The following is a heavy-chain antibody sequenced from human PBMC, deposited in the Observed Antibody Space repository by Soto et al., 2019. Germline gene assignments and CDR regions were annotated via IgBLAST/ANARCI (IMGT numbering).Heavy chain of an antibody. CDR3: ARGSWLDWFDP. J-gene: IGHJ5*02. CDR1: GFTFSSYS. V-gene: IGHV3-48*02. Sequence: GGSLRLSCAASGFTFSSYSMNWVRQAPGKGLEWVSYISSSSSTIYYADSVKGRFTISRDNAKNSLYLQTNSLRDEDTAVYYCARGSWLDWFDPWGQGTLVTVSS. D-gene: IGHD5-12*01. CDR2: ISSSSSTI.